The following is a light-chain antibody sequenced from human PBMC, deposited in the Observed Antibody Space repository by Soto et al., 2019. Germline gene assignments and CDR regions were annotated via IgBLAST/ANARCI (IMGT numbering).Light chain of an antibody. CDR2: GAS. Sequence: EIVLTQSPGTLSLSPGERATLSCRAIQSVSSSYLAWYQQKPGQAPRLLIYGASSRATGIPDRFSGSGSGTDFTLTISRLETEDFAVYDCQQYGSSPLLTFGGGAKV. J-gene: IGKJ4*01. CDR1: QSVSSSY. CDR3: QQYGSSPLLT. V-gene: IGKV3-20*01.